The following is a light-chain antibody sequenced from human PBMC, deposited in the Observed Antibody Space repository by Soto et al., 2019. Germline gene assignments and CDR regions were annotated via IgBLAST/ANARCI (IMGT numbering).Light chain of an antibody. V-gene: IGKV3-15*01. CDR2: GAS. J-gene: IGKJ4*01. CDR3: QHYTSRPLT. CDR1: QSVSSN. Sequence: EIVMTQSPATLSVSTGDRATLSCRASQSVSSNLAWYQQKPGQAPRLLIYGASTRATGTPARFSGSGSGTEFTLTIGSLQSEDFAVYYCQHYTSRPLTFGGGTKV.